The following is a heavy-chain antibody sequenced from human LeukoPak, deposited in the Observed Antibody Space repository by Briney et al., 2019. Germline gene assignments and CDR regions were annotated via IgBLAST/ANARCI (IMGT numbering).Heavy chain of an antibody. V-gene: IGHV4-39*01. Sequence: SETLSLTCTVSGGSISSSSYLWGWIRQPPGKGLEWIGSLYYTGSTYNNAALKSRVTISGDTSKNQISLNLRSVTAADTAVYYCARNMSYDDVWGSYRPSVAFDIWGQGTMVTVSS. CDR2: LYYTGST. D-gene: IGHD3-16*02. CDR3: ARNMSYDDVWGSYRPSVAFDI. J-gene: IGHJ3*02. CDR1: GGSISSSSYL.